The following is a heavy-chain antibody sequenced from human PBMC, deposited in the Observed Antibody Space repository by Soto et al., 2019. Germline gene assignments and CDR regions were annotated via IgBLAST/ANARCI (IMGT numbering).Heavy chain of an antibody. Sequence: LRLSCVASGFTVSTNYLSWVRQVPGKGLEWVSVLHGSGSTSYADSVKGRFTISRDNARNTFYLQMNSLRVEDTAVYYCARKPPAAIQGLAYGMDVWGQGTTVTVSS. CDR1: GFTVSTNY. CDR2: LHGSGST. CDR3: ARKPPAAIQGLAYGMDV. D-gene: IGHD2-2*01. J-gene: IGHJ6*02. V-gene: IGHV3-53*01.